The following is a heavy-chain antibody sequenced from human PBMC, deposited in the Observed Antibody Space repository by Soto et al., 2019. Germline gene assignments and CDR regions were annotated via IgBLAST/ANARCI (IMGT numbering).Heavy chain of an antibody. D-gene: IGHD4-4*01. J-gene: IGHJ6*03. CDR1: GYTFTSYD. V-gene: IGHV1-8*01. Sequence: VASVKVSCKASGYTFTSYDINWVRQATGQGLEWMRWMNPNSGNTGYAQKFQGRVTMTRNTSISTAYMELSSLRSEDTAVYYCARGHSNYPGYYYYYMDVWGKGTTVTVSS. CDR2: MNPNSGNT. CDR3: ARGHSNYPGYYYYYMDV.